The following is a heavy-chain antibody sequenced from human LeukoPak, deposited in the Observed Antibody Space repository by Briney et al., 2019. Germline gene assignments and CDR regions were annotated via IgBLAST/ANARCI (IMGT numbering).Heavy chain of an antibody. V-gene: IGHV3-33*06. Sequence: GGSLRLSCAASGFTFNSYGMHWVRQAPGKGLEWVAVIWYDGSNKYYADSVKGRFTISRDNSKNTLYLQMNSLRAEDTAVYYCANLPPFSSSDYWGQGTLVTVSS. CDR3: ANLPPFSSSDY. J-gene: IGHJ4*02. D-gene: IGHD6-6*01. CDR1: GFTFNSYG. CDR2: IWYDGSNK.